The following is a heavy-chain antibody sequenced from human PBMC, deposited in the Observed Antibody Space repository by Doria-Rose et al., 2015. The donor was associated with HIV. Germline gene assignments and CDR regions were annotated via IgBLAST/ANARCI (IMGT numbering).Heavy chain of an antibody. CDR2: TYYTGTS. Sequence: GLESLVYTYYTGTSDYSPSLKSLLNMAVDTSKNQFSLKLSFVTVADTAVYYCARMGSYRELDYWGQGARVIVSA. V-gene: IGHV4-31*01. CDR3: ARMGSYRELDY. D-gene: IGHD3-3*01. J-gene: IGHJ4*02.